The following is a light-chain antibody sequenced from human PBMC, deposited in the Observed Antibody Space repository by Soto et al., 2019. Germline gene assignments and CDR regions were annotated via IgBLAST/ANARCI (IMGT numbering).Light chain of an antibody. CDR1: QSVSSSY. J-gene: IGKJ2*01. V-gene: IGKV3-20*01. CDR2: GAS. Sequence: EIVLTQSPGTLSLSPVERATLSCRASQSVSSSYLAWYQQKPGQAPRLLIYGASSRATGIPDRFSGSGSGTDFTLTISRLEPEDFAVYYCQQYGSSPPETFGQGTKLEIK. CDR3: QQYGSSPPET.